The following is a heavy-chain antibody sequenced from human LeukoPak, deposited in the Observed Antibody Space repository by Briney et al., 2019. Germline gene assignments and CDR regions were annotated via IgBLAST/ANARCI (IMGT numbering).Heavy chain of an antibody. Sequence: SETLSLTCTVSGGSISSGSYYWSWIRQPPGKGLEWIGEINHSGSTNYNPSLKSRVTISVDTSKNQFSLKLSSVTAADTAVYYCASALPFLRPPMDVWGKGTTVTVSS. CDR1: GGSISSGSYY. CDR3: ASALPFLRPPMDV. CDR2: INHSGST. D-gene: IGHD3-3*01. V-gene: IGHV4-39*07. J-gene: IGHJ6*03.